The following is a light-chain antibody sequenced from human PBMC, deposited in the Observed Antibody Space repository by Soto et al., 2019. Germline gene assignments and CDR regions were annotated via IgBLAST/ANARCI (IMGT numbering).Light chain of an antibody. J-gene: IGLJ2*01. CDR2: DVS. CDR1: SSDVGGYNY. CDR3: SSFAGNNNLV. Sequence: QSALTQPPSASGSPGQSVTISCTGTSSDVGGYNYVSWYQQHPGKAPKLMISDVSKRPSGVPDRFSGSKSGNTASLTVSGLQAEAEYDYYCSSFAGNNNLVFGGGTKLTVL. V-gene: IGLV2-8*01.